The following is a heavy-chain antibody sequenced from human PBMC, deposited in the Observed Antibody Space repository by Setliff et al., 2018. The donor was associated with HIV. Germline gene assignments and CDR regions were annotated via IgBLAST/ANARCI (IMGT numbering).Heavy chain of an antibody. CDR2: IYNTGST. Sequence: KPSETLSLTCTVIGGSISSGGFYWTWIRQHPGKGLEWIGYIYNTGSTYHSPSPESRVTISIDTSKNQFSLKLSSVTAADTAVYFCARLIHAGLLYFDFWGLGTLVTVSS. J-gene: IGHJ4*02. CDR3: ARLIHAGLLYFDF. D-gene: IGHD6-13*01. CDR1: GGSISSGGFY. V-gene: IGHV4-31*03.